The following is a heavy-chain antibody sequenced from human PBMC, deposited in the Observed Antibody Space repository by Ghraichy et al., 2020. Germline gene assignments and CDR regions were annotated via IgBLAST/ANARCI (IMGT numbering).Heavy chain of an antibody. CDR2: IYYSGST. J-gene: IGHJ4*02. CDR3: ARAHTYYDILEGGHYFDY. V-gene: IGHV4-61*01. Sequence: SQTLSLTCTVSGGSVSSGSYYWSWIRQPPGKGLEWIGYIYYSGSTNYNPSLKSRVTISVDTSKNQFSLKLSSVTAADTAVYYCARAHTYYDILEGGHYFDYWGQGTLVTVSS. D-gene: IGHD3-9*01. CDR1: GGSVSSGSYY.